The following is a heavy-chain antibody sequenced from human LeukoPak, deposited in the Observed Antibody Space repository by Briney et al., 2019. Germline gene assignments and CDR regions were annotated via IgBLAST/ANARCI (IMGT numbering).Heavy chain of an antibody. CDR1: GYTFTGYD. Sequence: GASVKVSCKASGYTFTGYDINWLRQATGQGLEWMGWMNPNSGNTGYAQKFQGRVTMTRNTSISTAYMELSSLRSEDTAVYYCARGPRKSWFDPWGQGTLVTVSS. D-gene: IGHD1-14*01. CDR3: ARGPRKSWFDP. CDR2: MNPNSGNT. J-gene: IGHJ5*02. V-gene: IGHV1-8*01.